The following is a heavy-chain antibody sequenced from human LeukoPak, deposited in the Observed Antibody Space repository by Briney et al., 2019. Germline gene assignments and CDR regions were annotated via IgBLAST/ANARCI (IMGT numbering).Heavy chain of an antibody. V-gene: IGHV3-21*01. D-gene: IGHD6-19*01. CDR2: ISSSSSYI. CDR3: ASRGVAVTGTRSIDY. Sequence: GGSLRLSSAASGFTFSSYSMNWVRQAPGKGLEWVSSISSSSSYIYYVDSVKGRFTISRDNAKNSLYLQMNSLRAEDTAVYYCASRGVAVTGTRSIDYWGQGTLVTVSS. J-gene: IGHJ4*02. CDR1: GFTFSSYS.